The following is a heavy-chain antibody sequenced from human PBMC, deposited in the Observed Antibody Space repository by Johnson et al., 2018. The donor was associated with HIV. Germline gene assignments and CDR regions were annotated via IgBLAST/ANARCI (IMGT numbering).Heavy chain of an antibody. CDR2: ISSSGSTI. CDR1: GFTFSDYY. Sequence: VQLVESGGGLVQPGGSLRLSCAASGFTFSDYYMSWIRQAPGKGLEWVSYISSSGSTIYYADSVKGRFTISRDNSKNTLYLQMNSLRAEDTAVYYCARSGPYCSGGSCYSPDAFDIWGQGTMVTVSS. V-gene: IGHV3-11*04. D-gene: IGHD2-15*01. CDR3: ARSGPYCSGGSCYSPDAFDI. J-gene: IGHJ3*02.